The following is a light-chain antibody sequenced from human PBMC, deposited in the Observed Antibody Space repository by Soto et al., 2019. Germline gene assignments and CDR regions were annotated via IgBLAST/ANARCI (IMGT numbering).Light chain of an antibody. Sequence: ERVLTQSPATLSLFPGERATLSCRASQSISSNLAWYQQKPGQAPRLLIYDASNRATGIPARFSGSGSGTDFTLTISSLEPEDFAVYYCQQSNKWPYTFGQGTRLEIK. CDR1: QSISSN. J-gene: IGKJ5*01. CDR3: QQSNKWPYT. CDR2: DAS. V-gene: IGKV3-11*01.